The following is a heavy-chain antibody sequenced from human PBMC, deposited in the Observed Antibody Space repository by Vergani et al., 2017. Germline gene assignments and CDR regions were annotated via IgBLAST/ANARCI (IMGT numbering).Heavy chain of an antibody. J-gene: IGHJ3*02. V-gene: IGHV3-11*01. D-gene: IGHD2-2*02. CDR3: ASTKVEYCSSTSCYSGAFDI. CDR2: ISSSGSTI. Sequence: QVQLVESGGGLVKPGGSLRLSCAASGFTFSDYYMSWIRQAPGKGLEWVSYISSSGSTIYYADAGKGRFTISRDNAKNSLYLQMNSLRAEDTAVYYCASTKVEYCSSTSCYSGAFDIWGQGTMVTVSS. CDR1: GFTFSDYY.